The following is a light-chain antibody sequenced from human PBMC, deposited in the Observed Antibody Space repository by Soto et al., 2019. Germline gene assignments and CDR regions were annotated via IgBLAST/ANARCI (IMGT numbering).Light chain of an antibody. CDR3: QQYGDWPLT. V-gene: IGKV3-15*01. CDR1: QSVGHN. J-gene: IGKJ4*01. CDR2: ATS. Sequence: EILLTQSPATLSVSPGERATLSCRASQSVGHNFAWYQQKPGQAPRLLIFATSTRATGVPARFSGSGSGTEFTLTISSLQSEDFAVYYCQQYGDWPLTFGGGAKVEIE.